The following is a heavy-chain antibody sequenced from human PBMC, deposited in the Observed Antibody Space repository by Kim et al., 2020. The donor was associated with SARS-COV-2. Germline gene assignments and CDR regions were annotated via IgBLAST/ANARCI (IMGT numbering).Heavy chain of an antibody. J-gene: IGHJ6*02. CDR2: IKQDGSEK. D-gene: IGHD6-13*01. CDR3: ARVVVLYSSSWSKGYYYYYGMDV. Sequence: GGSLRLSCAASGFTFSSYWMSWVRQAPGKGLEWVANIKQDGSEKYYVDSVKGRFTISRDNAKNSLYLQMNSLRAEDTAVYYCARVVVLYSSSWSKGYYYYYGMDVWGQGTTVTVSS. CDR1: GFTFSSYW. V-gene: IGHV3-7*01.